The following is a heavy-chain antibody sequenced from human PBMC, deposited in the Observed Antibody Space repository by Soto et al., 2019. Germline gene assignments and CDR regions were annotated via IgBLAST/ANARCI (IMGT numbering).Heavy chain of an antibody. V-gene: IGHV4-61*01. D-gene: IGHD1-26*01. CDR2: VYYSGST. CDR3: VHLSGSLYYYYGLDV. Sequence: PSETLSLTSTVSGASVSSRNHYWSWVRQPPGKGLEWIGYVYYSGSTNSNPSLKSRVTLSLDTSRSQFSLKLNSVTAADTAVYYCVHLSGSLYYYYGLDVWGQGTTVTVSS. CDR1: GASVSSRNHY. J-gene: IGHJ6*02.